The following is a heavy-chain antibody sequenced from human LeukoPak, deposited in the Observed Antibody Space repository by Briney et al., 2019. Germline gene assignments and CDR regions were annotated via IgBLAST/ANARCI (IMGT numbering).Heavy chain of an antibody. CDR2: ISGSGGST. J-gene: IGHJ5*02. V-gene: IGHV3-23*01. D-gene: IGHD3-22*01. Sequence: GGSLRLSCAASGFTFSSYAMSWVRQAPGKGLEWVSAISGSGGSTYHADSVKGRFTISRDNSKNTLYLQMNSLRAEDTAVYYCARKLDSSGYYFWFDPWGQGTLVTVSS. CDR3: ARKLDSSGYYFWFDP. CDR1: GFTFSSYA.